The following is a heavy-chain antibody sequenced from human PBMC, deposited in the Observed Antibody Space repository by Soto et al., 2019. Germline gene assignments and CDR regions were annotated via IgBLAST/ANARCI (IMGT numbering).Heavy chain of an antibody. V-gene: IGHV3-53*01. CDR2: IYSAAIT. CDR1: GFTVSSNY. D-gene: IGHD3-22*01. Sequence: PGGSLRLSCAASGFTVSSNYMSCVRQAPGKGLEWVSVIYSAAITYYADSAKGRFTISRDNSKNTLYLQMNSLRAEDTAVYYCARDPGVMIGSGYFDYWGQGTLVTVSS. J-gene: IGHJ4*02. CDR3: ARDPGVMIGSGYFDY.